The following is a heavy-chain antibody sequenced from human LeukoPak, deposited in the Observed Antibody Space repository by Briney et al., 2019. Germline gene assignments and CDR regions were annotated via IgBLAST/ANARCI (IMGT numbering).Heavy chain of an antibody. Sequence: ASVKVSRKASGGTFSSYAISWVRQAPGQGLEWMGGIIPIFGTANYAQKFQGRVTITADESTSTAYMELSSLRSEDTAVYYCARDPWGATTKPAYFDYWGQGTLVTVSS. D-gene: IGHD1-26*01. V-gene: IGHV1-69*13. J-gene: IGHJ4*02. CDR3: ARDPWGATTKPAYFDY. CDR1: GGTFSSYA. CDR2: IIPIFGTA.